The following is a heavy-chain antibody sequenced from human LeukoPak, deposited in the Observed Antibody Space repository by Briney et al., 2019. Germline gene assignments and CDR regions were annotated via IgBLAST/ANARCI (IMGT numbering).Heavy chain of an antibody. CDR1: GYTFTSYY. Sequence: ASVKVSCKASGYTFTSYYMHWVRHAPGQGLGWMGIINPRGGSTSYAQKFQGRVTMTRDTSTSTVYMELSSLRSEDTAVYYCARAYSSSPNWFDPWGQGTLVTVSS. J-gene: IGHJ5*02. CDR3: ARAYSSSPNWFDP. V-gene: IGHV1-46*01. CDR2: INPRGGST. D-gene: IGHD6-6*01.